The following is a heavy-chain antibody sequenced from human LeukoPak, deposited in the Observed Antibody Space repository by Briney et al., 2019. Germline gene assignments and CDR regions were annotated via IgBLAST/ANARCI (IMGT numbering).Heavy chain of an antibody. CDR1: GGSVSSGSYY. V-gene: IGHV4-61*01. D-gene: IGHD5-18*01. Sequence: PSETLSLTCTVSGGSVSSGSYYWSWILQPPGKGLEWIGYIYYSGSTNYNPSLQSRVTISVDTAKNQFSLKLSSVTAADTAVYYCARSNTAMAPRAFDIWGQGTMVTVSS. J-gene: IGHJ3*02. CDR2: IYYSGST. CDR3: ARSNTAMAPRAFDI.